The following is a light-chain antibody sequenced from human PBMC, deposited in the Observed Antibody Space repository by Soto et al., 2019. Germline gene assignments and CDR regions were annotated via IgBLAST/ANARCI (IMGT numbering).Light chain of an antibody. J-gene: IGLJ1*01. Sequence: QSALTQPASVSGSPGQSITISCTGTSSDVGGYNYVSWYQHHPGKAPKLMIFDVSNRPSGGSNGFSGSKSGNTAPLTISGRQPEEEADDYCSSYRNGNMRQMVFGTGTKLTVL. CDR3: SSYRNGNMRQMV. V-gene: IGLV2-14*03. CDR2: DVS. CDR1: SSDVGGYNY.